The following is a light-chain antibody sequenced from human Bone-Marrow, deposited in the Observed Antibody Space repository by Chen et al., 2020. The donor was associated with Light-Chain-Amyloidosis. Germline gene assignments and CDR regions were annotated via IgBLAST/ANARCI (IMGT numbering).Light chain of an antibody. Sequence: EIVMTQSPATLSASPGERATLSCRASQGVSSKLAWYQQKPGQAPRLLIYDASTRATGISARFSGSGSGTEFTLTISSLQSEDVAVYYCQQYNNWPPWTFGQGTKVEIK. CDR3: QQYNNWPPWT. J-gene: IGKJ1*01. CDR2: DAS. CDR1: QGVSSK. V-gene: IGKV3-15*01.